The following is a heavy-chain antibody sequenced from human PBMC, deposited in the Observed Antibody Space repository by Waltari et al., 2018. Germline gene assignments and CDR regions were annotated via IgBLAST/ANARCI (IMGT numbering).Heavy chain of an antibody. Sequence: EVQLEESGGGLVLPGGSLRLSCAASGFTFSSPWIHWVRQAPGKGLVWVSRINGDGSSTSYADSVKGRFTISRDNAKNTLYLQMNSLRAEDTAVYYCSRDLQHGDFGRGRDYWGQGTLVTVSS. J-gene: IGHJ4*02. D-gene: IGHD4-17*01. CDR3: SRDLQHGDFGRGRDY. CDR2: INGDGSST. CDR1: GFTFSSPW. V-gene: IGHV3-74*01.